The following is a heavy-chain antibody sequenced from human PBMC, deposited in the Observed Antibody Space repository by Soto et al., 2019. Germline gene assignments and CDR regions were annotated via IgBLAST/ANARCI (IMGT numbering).Heavy chain of an antibody. Sequence: EVQLLESGGGLVQPGGSLGLSGEASGSTFGSYALSWVRQAPGRGLEGVSAISGSGGSTYYADSVKGRFTFSRDNSKNTLYLQMNSLRAEDTAVYYCAKDSLKNVYGDSLDYWGQGTLVTVSS. CDR1: GSTFGSYA. D-gene: IGHD4-17*01. CDR2: ISGSGGST. CDR3: AKDSLKNVYGDSLDY. J-gene: IGHJ4*02. V-gene: IGHV3-23*01.